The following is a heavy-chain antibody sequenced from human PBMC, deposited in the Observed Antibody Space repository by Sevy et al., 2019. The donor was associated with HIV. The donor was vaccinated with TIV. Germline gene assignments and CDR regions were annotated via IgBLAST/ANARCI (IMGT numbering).Heavy chain of an antibody. CDR3: AREVGGFNWRPYYFDS. D-gene: IGHD3-16*01. CDR1: GFRFTDYW. J-gene: IGHJ4*02. CDR2: IKQDESEK. V-gene: IGHV3-7*01. Sequence: GGSLRLSCAASGFRFTDYWMSWVRQTPGTGLEWVATIKQDESEKYYVDSVKGRFVISRDNGKTSVSLQMNGLRVEDTALYYCAREVGGFNWRPYYFDSWGQRTLVTVSS.